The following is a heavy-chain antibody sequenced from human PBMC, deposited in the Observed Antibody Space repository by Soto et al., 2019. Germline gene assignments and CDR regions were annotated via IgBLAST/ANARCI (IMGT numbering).Heavy chain of an antibody. J-gene: IGHJ5*01. V-gene: IGHV3-48*02. D-gene: IGHD2-15*01. CDR1: GLSFSTYN. CDR3: ARDRCYDGTCYSASDS. CDR2: ISTTSFTI. Sequence: PWGSLRLSCAASGLSFSTYNMDWVRQAPGKGPEWIAYISTTSFTIYYADSVKGRFTISRDNDRNSLYLEMNSLRDEDAAVYYCARDRCYDGTCYSASDSWGQGTLVTVSS.